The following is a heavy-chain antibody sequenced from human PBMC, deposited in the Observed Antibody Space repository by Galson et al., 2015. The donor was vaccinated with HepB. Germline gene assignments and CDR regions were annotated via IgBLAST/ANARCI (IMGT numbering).Heavy chain of an antibody. Sequence: SVKVSCKASEDTFINYAINWVRQAPGQGLEWMGGVIPMFGLANYAQKFQGRVSITADESTTTAYMELSSLRSEDTALYYCATSYCGGGGCNSVNWIGPWGQGTLVTVSS. D-gene: IGHD2-15*01. CDR1: EDTFINYA. CDR3: ATSYCGGGGCNSVNWIGP. V-gene: IGHV1-69*13. J-gene: IGHJ5*02. CDR2: VIPMFGLA.